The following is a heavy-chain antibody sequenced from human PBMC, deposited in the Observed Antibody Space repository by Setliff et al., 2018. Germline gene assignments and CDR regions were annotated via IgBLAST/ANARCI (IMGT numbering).Heavy chain of an antibody. J-gene: IGHJ4*02. CDR3: ARLSQGDGYNYRYYFDY. CDR1: GGSISSSSYY. V-gene: IGHV4-39*01. Sequence: SETLSLTCTVSGGSISSSSYYWGWIRQPPGKGLEWVGSIYYSGSTYYNPSLKSRVTISVDTSKNQFSLKLSSVTAADTAVYYCARLSQGDGYNYRYYFDYWGQGTLVTVSS. CDR2: IYYSGST. D-gene: IGHD1-1*01.